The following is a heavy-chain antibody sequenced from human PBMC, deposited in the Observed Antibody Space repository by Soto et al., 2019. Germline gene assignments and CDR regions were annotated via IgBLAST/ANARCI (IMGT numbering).Heavy chain of an antibody. CDR1: GFTFSSYE. D-gene: IGHD3-3*01. CDR2: ISSSGSTI. J-gene: IGHJ5*02. V-gene: IGHV3-48*03. Sequence: GSLRLPGYASGFTFSSYEMNWVRQAPGKGLEWVSYISSSGSTIYYADSVKGRFTNSRDNAKNSLYLQMNSLRAEDTAVYYCASQGEYYDFWSGYSDWFDPWGQGTLVTVYS. CDR3: ASQGEYYDFWSGYSDWFDP.